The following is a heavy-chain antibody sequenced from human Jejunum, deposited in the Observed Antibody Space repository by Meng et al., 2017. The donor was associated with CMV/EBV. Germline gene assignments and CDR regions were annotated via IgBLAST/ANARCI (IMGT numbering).Heavy chain of an antibody. CDR3: AKQGDPSAYFFDF. CDR2: IGTSGDT. CDR1: GFTFSTYD. V-gene: IGHV3-13*01. Sequence: AASGFTFSTYDMHWIRQAPGKGLDYVSTIGTSGDTYYAGSVKGRFTISRDNSRNSVSLQMNSLRDDDTAIYYCAKQGDPSAYFFDFWGEGTMVTVSS. J-gene: IGHJ4*02. D-gene: IGHD3-10*01.